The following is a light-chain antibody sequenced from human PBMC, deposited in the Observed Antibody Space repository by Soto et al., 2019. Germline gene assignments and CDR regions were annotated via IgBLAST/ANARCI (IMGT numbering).Light chain of an antibody. V-gene: IGLV2-14*01. CDR3: SSYTISVV. J-gene: IGLJ2*01. Sequence: QSALTQPASVSGSPGQSITISCTGTSSDVGGYNYVSWYQQHPGKAPKLMIYDVSNRPSGVSNRFSGSKSGNTASLTISGLQAEDEADYYCSSYTISVVFGGGTQLTVL. CDR1: SSDVGGYNY. CDR2: DVS.